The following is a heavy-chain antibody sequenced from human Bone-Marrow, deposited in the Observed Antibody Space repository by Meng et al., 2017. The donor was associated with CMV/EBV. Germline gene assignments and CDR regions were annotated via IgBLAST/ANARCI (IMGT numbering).Heavy chain of an antibody. CDR1: GGSISSYY. CDR3: ARFVAAAVPDGMDV. D-gene: IGHD6-13*01. CDR2: IYYSGST. J-gene: IGHJ6*02. Sequence: SETLSLTCTVSGGSISSYYWSWIRQPPGKGLEWIGYIYYSGSTNYNPSLKSRVTISVDTSKNQFSLKLSSVTAADTAVYYCARFVAAAVPDGMDVWGQGNTVNVSS. V-gene: IGHV4-59*01.